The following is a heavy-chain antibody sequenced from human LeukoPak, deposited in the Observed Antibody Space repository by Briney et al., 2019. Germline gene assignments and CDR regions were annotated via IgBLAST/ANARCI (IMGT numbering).Heavy chain of an antibody. D-gene: IGHD6-13*01. J-gene: IGHJ6*03. V-gene: IGHV3-48*04. CDR3: ARVPTYSSSWYQVVLDYYYMDV. Sequence: GGSLRLSCAASGFTFSSYSMNWVRQAPGKGLEWVSYISSSSSTIYYADSVKGRFTISRDNAKDSLYLQMNSLRAEDTAVYYCARVPTYSSSWYQVVLDYYYMDVWGKGTTVTVSS. CDR1: GFTFSSYS. CDR2: ISSSSSTI.